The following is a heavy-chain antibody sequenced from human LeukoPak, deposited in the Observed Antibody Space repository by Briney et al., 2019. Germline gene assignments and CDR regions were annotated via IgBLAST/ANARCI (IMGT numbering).Heavy chain of an antibody. Sequence: SETLSLTCTASGASVSSGNYYWSWIRQPPGKGLEWIGYISYSGSTNYNPFLKSRVTISEDTSKNHFSLRLSSVTAADTAVYYCARDPGRWQQLGYFDYWGQGSLVTVSS. D-gene: IGHD5-24*01. V-gene: IGHV4-61*03. CDR2: ISYSGST. CDR1: GASVSSGNYY. CDR3: ARDPGRWQQLGYFDY. J-gene: IGHJ4*02.